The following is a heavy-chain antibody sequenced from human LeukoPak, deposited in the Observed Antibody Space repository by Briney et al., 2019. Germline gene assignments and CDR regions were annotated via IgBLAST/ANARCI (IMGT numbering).Heavy chain of an antibody. V-gene: IGHV3-11*04. J-gene: IGHJ4*02. CDR3: ARAEYYYDSSGYDLDY. CDR1: GFTFSDYY. D-gene: IGHD3-22*01. Sequence: GGSLRLSCAASGFTFSDYYMSWIRQAPGKGLEWVSYISSSGSTIYYADSVKGRFTISRDNAKNSLYLQMNSLRAEDTAVYYCARAEYYYDSSGYDLDYWGQGTLVTVSS. CDR2: ISSSGSTI.